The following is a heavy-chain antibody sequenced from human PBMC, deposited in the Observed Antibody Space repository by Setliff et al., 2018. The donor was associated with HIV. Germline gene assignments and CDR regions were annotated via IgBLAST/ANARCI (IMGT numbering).Heavy chain of an antibody. Sequence: GGSLRLSCAASGFTFSNYGMHWVRQAPGKGLEWVAVIWYDGSNKDYADSVKGRFTISRDNSKNTLYLQMNSLRAEDTAVYYCARDRSFDFWSGYYARGPYMDVWGKGTTVTVSS. J-gene: IGHJ6*03. CDR2: IWYDGSNK. CDR1: GFTFSNYG. V-gene: IGHV3-33*01. D-gene: IGHD3-3*01. CDR3: ARDRSFDFWSGYYARGPYMDV.